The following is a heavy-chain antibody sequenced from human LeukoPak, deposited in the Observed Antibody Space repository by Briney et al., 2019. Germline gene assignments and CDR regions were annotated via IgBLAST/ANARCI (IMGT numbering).Heavy chain of an antibody. CDR3: AKDPTSVVTPPDY. V-gene: IGHV3-48*01. Sequence: PGGSLRLSCAASGFTFSSYDMSWVRQAPGKGLEWVSYISSSSSTIYYADSVKGRFTISRDNAKNSLYLQMNSLRVEDTAVYYCAKDPTSVVTPPDYWGQGTLVTVSS. J-gene: IGHJ4*02. CDR2: ISSSSSTI. D-gene: IGHD4-23*01. CDR1: GFTFSSYD.